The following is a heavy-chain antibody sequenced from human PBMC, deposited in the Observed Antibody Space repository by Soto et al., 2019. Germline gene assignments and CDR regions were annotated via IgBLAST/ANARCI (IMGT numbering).Heavy chain of an antibody. Sequence: VELSCKECRGSFESYSRSWVRHAPRQGLEWMGVINPRCGTSTSAQKFHGRATMTTDTSTSTASLELSSLRPKDTAVFYSARYQYDRYAHNSTGYSYTGVAVWGQGTTVPVSS. CDR1: RGSFESYS. CDR2: INPRCGTS. J-gene: IGHJ6*02. V-gene: IGHV1-46*02. CDR3: ARYQYDRYAHNSTGYSYTGVAV. D-gene: IGHD2-21*01.